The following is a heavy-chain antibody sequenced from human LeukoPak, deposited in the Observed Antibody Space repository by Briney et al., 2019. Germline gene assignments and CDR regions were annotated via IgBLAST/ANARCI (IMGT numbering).Heavy chain of an antibody. CDR1: GFNINYYY. CDR3: ARAGGSYPFFDY. V-gene: IGHV3-69-1*01. J-gene: IGHJ4*02. D-gene: IGHD1-26*01. CDR2: IYSDGTT. Sequence: GGSLRLSCAASGFNINYYYMSWVRQSPGKGLEWVSVIYSDGTTYYTDSVKGRFTISRDNAKNSLYLQMNSLRAEDTAVYYCARAGGSYPFFDYWGQGTLVTVSS.